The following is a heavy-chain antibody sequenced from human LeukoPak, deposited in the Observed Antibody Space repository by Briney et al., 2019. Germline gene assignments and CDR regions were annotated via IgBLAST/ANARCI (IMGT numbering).Heavy chain of an antibody. CDR3: AREKLEDAFYYYMDV. V-gene: IGHV4-4*07. CDR2: FYTSGTS. CDR1: GGSISSYY. J-gene: IGHJ6*03. D-gene: IGHD6-6*01. Sequence: SETLSLTCTVSGGSISSYYWSWIRQPAGWGLEWIGRFYTSGTSNYHPSLKSRVTMSVDTSKTQFSLKLRSVTAADTAVYYCAREKLEDAFYYYMDVWGKGTTVTVSS.